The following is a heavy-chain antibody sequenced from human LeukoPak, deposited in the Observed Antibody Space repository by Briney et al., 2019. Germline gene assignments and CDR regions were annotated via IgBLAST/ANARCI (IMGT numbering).Heavy chain of an antibody. CDR2: IKQDGSEK. J-gene: IGHJ4*02. CDR1: GFTFSSYW. V-gene: IGHV3-7*03. D-gene: IGHD5-18*01. CDR3: ARLTFFGYSYVIPYYFDY. Sequence: PGGSLRLSCAASGFTFSSYWMSWVRQAPGKGLEWVANIKQDGSEKYYVDSVKGRFTISRDNAKNSLYLQMNSLRAEDTALYYCARLTFFGYSYVIPYYFDYWGQGTLVTVSS.